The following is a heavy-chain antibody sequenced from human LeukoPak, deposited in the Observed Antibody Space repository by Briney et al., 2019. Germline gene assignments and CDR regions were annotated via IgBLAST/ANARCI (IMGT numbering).Heavy chain of an antibody. CDR3: IREFYFDY. Sequence: GGSLRLSCTTSGFTFGDNAMSWVRQAPGKGLEWVGFIRSQGHGGTTEYAASVKDRFTISRDDSKSIAYLKMNSLKSDDTAVYYCIREFYFDYWGQGTLVTVSP. V-gene: IGHV3-49*04. J-gene: IGHJ4*02. CDR2: IRSQGHGGTT. CDR1: GFTFGDNA.